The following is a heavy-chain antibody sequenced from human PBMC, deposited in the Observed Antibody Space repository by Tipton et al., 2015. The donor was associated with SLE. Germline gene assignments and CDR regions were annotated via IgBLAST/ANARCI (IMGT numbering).Heavy chain of an antibody. CDR2: IYNSGSI. CDR3: ARRYYYGSGSFDY. Sequence: TLSLTCTVSGGSISSHYWSWIRQPPGKGLEWIGYIYNSGSINYNPSLKSRVTISVDTSKNQFSLKLSSVTAADTAVYYCARRYYYGSGSFDYWGQGTLVTVSS. CDR1: GGSISSHY. V-gene: IGHV4-59*11. J-gene: IGHJ4*02. D-gene: IGHD3-10*01.